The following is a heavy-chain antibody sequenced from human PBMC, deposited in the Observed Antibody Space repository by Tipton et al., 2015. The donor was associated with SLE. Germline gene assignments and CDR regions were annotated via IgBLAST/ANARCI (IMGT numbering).Heavy chain of an antibody. CDR2: IYTSGST. CDR1: GGSISSYY. Sequence: TLSLTCTVSGGSISSYYWSWIRQPPGKGLEWVGYIYTSGSTNYNPSPQSRVTISVDTSKNQFSLKLSSVTAADTAVYYCARGGGSFPGYYFDYWGQGTLVTASS. D-gene: IGHD1-26*01. V-gene: IGHV4-4*08. J-gene: IGHJ4*02. CDR3: ARGGGSFPGYYFDY.